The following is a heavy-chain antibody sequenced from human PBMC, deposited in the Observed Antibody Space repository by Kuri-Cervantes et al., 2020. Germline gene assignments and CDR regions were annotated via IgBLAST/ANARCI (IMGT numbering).Heavy chain of an antibody. V-gene: IGHV4-34*01. CDR3: ARGTGGGSYLIDY. J-gene: IGHJ4*02. D-gene: IGHD3-10*01. Sequence: SETLSLTCAVYGGSFSGYYWSWIRQPPGKGLEWIGEINHSGSTNYNPSLKSRVTISVDTSKNQFSLKLSSVTAADTAVYYCARGTGGGSYLIDYWGQGTLVTVSS. CDR1: GGSFSGYY. CDR2: INHSGST.